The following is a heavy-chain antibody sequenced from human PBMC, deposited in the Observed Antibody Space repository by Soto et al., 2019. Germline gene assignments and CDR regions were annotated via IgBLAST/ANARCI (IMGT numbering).Heavy chain of an antibody. CDR1: GFTFSNAW. CDR2: IKSKTDGGTT. J-gene: IGHJ6*02. D-gene: IGHD5-12*01. CDR3: PTDGGNGYYYYGMDV. Sequence: GGSLRLSCAASGFTFSNAWMNWVRQAPGKGLEWVGRIKSKTDGGTTDYAAPVKGRFTISRDDSKNTLYLQMNSLKTEDTAVYYCPTDGGNGYYYYGMDVWGQGTTVTVSS. V-gene: IGHV3-15*07.